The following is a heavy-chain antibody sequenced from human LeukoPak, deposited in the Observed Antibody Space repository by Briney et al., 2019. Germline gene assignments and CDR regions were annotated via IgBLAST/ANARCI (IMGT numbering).Heavy chain of an antibody. D-gene: IGHD3-22*01. CDR2: IYTSGST. J-gene: IGHJ4*02. Sequence: VKPSETLSLTCAVSGGSISPYYWSWIRQPAGKGLEWIGRIYTSGSTNYNPSLKGRVTMSVDASKNQFSLKLSSATAADTAVYYCARGASGYYQFDYWGQGTLVTVSS. V-gene: IGHV4-4*07. CDR1: GGSISPYY. CDR3: ARGASGYYQFDY.